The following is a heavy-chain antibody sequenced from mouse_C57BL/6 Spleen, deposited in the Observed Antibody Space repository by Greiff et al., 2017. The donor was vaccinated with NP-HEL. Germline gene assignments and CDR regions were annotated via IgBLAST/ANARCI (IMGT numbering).Heavy chain of an antibody. CDR2: IYPGSGNT. V-gene: IGHV1-76*01. D-gene: IGHD3-2*02. J-gene: IGHJ2*01. CDR3: ARELRLLFDY. CDR1: GYTFTDYY. Sequence: QVQLKESGAELVRPGASVKLSCKASGYTFTDYYINWVKQRPGQGLEWIARIYPGSGNTYYNEKFKGKATLTAEKSSSTAYMQLSSLTSEDSAVYFCARELRLLFDYWGQGTTLTVSS.